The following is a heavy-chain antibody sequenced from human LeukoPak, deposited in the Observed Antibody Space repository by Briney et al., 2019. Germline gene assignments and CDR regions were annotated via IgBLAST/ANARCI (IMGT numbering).Heavy chain of an antibody. CDR1: GGSVSSTNW. J-gene: IGHJ4*02. D-gene: IGHD6-25*01. V-gene: IGHV4-4*02. CDR2: VHLDGRT. Sequence: SGTLSLTCAVSGGSVSSTNWWTWIRQPPGKGLEWIGEVHLDGRTNFNPSLKSRLTMSVDLSENHVSLKLTSVTAADTAVYYCAREGGFYRPLDYSGQGTLVTVSS. CDR3: AREGGFYRPLDY.